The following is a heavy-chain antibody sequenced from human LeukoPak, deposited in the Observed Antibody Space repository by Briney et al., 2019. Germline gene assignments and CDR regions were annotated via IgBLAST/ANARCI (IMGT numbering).Heavy chain of an antibody. J-gene: IGHJ4*02. CDR3: AKLWGGYNFDY. CDR1: GYSISSGFY. CDR2: LYYTGSA. D-gene: IGHD5-24*01. Sequence: PSETLSLTCGVSGYSISSGFYWGWIRQPPGKGLQWIGSLYYTGSAEYNPSLKSRLTMSMDKSKNQFSLKLNSVTAADTAVYYCAKLWGGYNFDYWGQGTLVTVSS. V-gene: IGHV4-38-2*01.